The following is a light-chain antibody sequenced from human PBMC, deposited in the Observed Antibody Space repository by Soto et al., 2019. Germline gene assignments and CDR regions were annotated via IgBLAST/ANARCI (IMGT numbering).Light chain of an antibody. J-gene: IGKJ1*01. CDR3: QQRSNWPRT. Sequence: EIVLTQSPATLSLSPGERATLSCRASLSVAGYLAWYQQKPGQAPRLLIYDASNRATGVPPRFSGSGSGTAFTLTISRLEPEDLGVYYCQQRSNWPRTFGQGTKVEI. CDR2: DAS. CDR1: LSVAGY. V-gene: IGKV3-11*01.